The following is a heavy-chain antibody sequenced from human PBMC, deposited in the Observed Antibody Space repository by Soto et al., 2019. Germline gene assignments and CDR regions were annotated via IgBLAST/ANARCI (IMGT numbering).Heavy chain of an antibody. CDR1: GFTFSDYY. J-gene: IGHJ4*02. CDR3: ARDRVSAFFDN. D-gene: IGHD3-3*01. Sequence: QVQLVESGGGLVKPGGSLRLSCTASGFTFSDYYMNWIRLTPGKGLEWLSYISGTSTYTDYADSVKGRFSISRDNAKNSLYLQMASLRADDSGVYYCARDRVSAFFDNWGQGTLVTVSS. CDR2: ISGTSTYT. V-gene: IGHV3-11*06.